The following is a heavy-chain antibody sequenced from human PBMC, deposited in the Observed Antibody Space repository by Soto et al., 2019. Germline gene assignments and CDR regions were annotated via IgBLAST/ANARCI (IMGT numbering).Heavy chain of an antibody. D-gene: IGHD6-13*01. J-gene: IGHJ4*02. V-gene: IGHV1-3*01. CDR2: INASSGNT. CDR3: ASASEGIAAAGTLDY. Sequence: ASVKVSCKASGYTFTGYYMHWVRQAPGQRLEWMGWINASSGNTKYAQKFQGRVTITRDTSASTAYMELSSLRSEDTAVYYCASASEGIAAAGTLDYWGQGTLVTVSS. CDR1: GYTFTGYY.